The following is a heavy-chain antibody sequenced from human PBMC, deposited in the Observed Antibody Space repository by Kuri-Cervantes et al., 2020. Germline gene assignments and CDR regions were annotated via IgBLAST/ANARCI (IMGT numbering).Heavy chain of an antibody. Sequence: SETLSLTCTVCGGSISGYYWCWIRQPPGKGLEWIGNIYYGGRTNYSPSLKGRATISLDTSKGQFSLKLGSVTAADTAVYYCARADSKTAAGAFDAWGQGTLVTVSS. V-gene: IGHV4-59*13. CDR2: IYYGGRT. CDR3: ARADSKTAAGAFDA. D-gene: IGHD6-13*01. J-gene: IGHJ4*02. CDR1: GGSISGYY.